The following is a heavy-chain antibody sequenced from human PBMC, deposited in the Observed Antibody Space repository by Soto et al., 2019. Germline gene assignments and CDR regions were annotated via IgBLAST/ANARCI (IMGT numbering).Heavy chain of an antibody. CDR3: AREVSCQWGGSLGHYGVDV. D-gene: IGHD3-16*01. CDR2: INTNTGNP. Sequence: ASVKVSCKASGYTFTSYAMNWVRQAPGQGLEWMGWINTNTGNPTYAQGFTGRFVFSLDTSVSTAYLQICSLKAEDTAVYYCAREVSCQWGGSLGHYGVDVWGQGITVTVSS. V-gene: IGHV7-4-1*01. J-gene: IGHJ6*02. CDR1: GYTFTSYA.